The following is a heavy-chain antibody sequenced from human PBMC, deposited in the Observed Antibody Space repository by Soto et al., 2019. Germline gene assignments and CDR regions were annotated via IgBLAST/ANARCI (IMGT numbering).Heavy chain of an antibody. J-gene: IGHJ4*02. D-gene: IGHD3-10*01. V-gene: IGHV3-30*18. Sequence: GGSLRLSCAASGFTFRSYGMHWVRQAPGKGLEWVAVISYDGSNKYYADSVKGRFTISRDNSKNTLYLQMNSLRAEDTAVYYCAKDRAQFGELLHQFDYWGQGTLVTVSS. CDR1: GFTFRSYG. CDR2: ISYDGSNK. CDR3: AKDRAQFGELLHQFDY.